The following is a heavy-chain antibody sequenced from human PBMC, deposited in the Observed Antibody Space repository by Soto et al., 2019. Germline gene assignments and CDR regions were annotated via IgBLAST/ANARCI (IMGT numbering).Heavy chain of an antibody. V-gene: IGHV2-5*01. CDR2: IYWNDDK. J-gene: IGHJ4*02. D-gene: IGHD3-22*01. CDR3: AHRPDDSGYFDY. Sequence: QITLKESGPTLLTPTQPLTLTCSFSGFSLSSTGVGVGWIRQPPGKALEWVALIYWNDDKRYSTSLKSRLTITKDTSKNHVILTVTNTDPVDTATYCCAHRPDDSGYFDYWGQGALVSVSS. CDR1: GFSLSSTGVG.